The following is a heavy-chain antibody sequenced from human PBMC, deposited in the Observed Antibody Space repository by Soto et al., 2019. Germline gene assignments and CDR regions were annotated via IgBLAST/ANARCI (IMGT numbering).Heavy chain of an antibody. D-gene: IGHD2-2*01. CDR3: ARDLCSSTSCYEGDAFDI. Sequence: ASVKVSCKASGYTFTSYGISWVRQAPGQGLEWMGWISAYNGNTNYAQKLQGRVTMTTDTSTSTAYMELRSLRSDDTAVYYCARDLCSSTSCYEGDAFDIWGQGTMVTVSS. V-gene: IGHV1-18*01. CDR1: GYTFTSYG. J-gene: IGHJ3*02. CDR2: ISAYNGNT.